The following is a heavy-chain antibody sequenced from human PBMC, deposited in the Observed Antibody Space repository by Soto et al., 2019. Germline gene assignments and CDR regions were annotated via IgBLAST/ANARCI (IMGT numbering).Heavy chain of an antibody. CDR2: ISGSGGST. Sequence: GGSLRLSCAASGFTFSSSAMSWVRQAPGKGLEWVSAISGSGGSTSHADSVKGRSSVSRDNSKNTLYLQMNSLRVEDTAVYYCAKVRSSWPPGYGMDVWGQGTTVTVSS. CDR1: GFTFSSSA. CDR3: AKVRSSWPPGYGMDV. V-gene: IGHV3-23*01. J-gene: IGHJ6*02. D-gene: IGHD6-13*01.